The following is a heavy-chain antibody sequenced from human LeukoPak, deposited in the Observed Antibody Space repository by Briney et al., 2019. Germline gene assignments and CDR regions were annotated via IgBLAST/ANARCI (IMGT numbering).Heavy chain of an antibody. CDR3: ARGERGLYCSSTSCYPVL. CDR1: GFTFSSHS. Sequence: PGGSLRLSCAASGFTFSSHSMNWVRQAPGKGLEWVSSISSSSSYIYYADSVKGRFTISRDNAKNSLYLQMNSLRAEDTAVYYCARGERGLYCSSTSCYPVLGGQGTLVTVSS. J-gene: IGHJ4*02. D-gene: IGHD2-2*01. V-gene: IGHV3-21*01. CDR2: ISSSSSYI.